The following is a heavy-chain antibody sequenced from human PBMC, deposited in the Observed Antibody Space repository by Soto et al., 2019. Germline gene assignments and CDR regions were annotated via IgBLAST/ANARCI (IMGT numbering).Heavy chain of an antibody. CDR2: IDHDGPT. CDR1: GFTFSNYW. Sequence: EVQLVESGGGLVQPGGSLRLSCAGSGFTFSNYWMHWVRQAPGKGLEWVSRIDHDGPTDYADSVRGRFTIFRDNAENTLYLQMNSLRPEDTAVYYCVRDSHGDYWSQGTRVTVSS. V-gene: IGHV3-74*01. CDR3: VRDSHGDY. J-gene: IGHJ4*02.